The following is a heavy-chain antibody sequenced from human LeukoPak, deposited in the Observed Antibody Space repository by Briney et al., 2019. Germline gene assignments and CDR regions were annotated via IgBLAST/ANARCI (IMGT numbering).Heavy chain of an antibody. CDR3: ARVSSSSPRRTLDY. J-gene: IGHJ4*02. D-gene: IGHD6-13*01. CDR2: ISSSSSTI. CDR1: GFTFSSYS. V-gene: IGHV3-48*02. Sequence: PGGSLRLSCAASGFTFSSYSMNWVRQAPGKGLEWVSYISSSSSTIYYADPVKGRFTISRDNAKNSLYLQMNSLRDEDTAVYYCARVSSSSPRRTLDYWGQGTLVTVSS.